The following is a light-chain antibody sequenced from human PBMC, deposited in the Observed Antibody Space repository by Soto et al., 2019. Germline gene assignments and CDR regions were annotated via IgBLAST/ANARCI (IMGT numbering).Light chain of an antibody. V-gene: IGKV1-5*03. CDR3: QQYNSDSRT. CDR2: KAS. CDR1: QRISIW. J-gene: IGKJ1*01. Sequence: DIQMTQSPSTLSASVGDRVTITCRASQRISIWLAWYQQKPGKAPKLLIYKASSLESGVPSRFSGSGSGTEFTLTISSLQPDDFATYYCQQYNSDSRTFGQGTKVEIK.